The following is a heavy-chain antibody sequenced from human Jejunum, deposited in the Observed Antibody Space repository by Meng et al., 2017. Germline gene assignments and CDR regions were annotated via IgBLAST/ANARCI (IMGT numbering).Heavy chain of an antibody. D-gene: IGHD2-21*01. CDR3: ARYLWSRGLFDS. J-gene: IGHJ5*01. CDR2: IHQTGST. CDR1: GGSFTGYY. Sequence: QVPLQQGGAGLLKPSATLSLTCHVYGGSFTGYYWSWVRQSPGKGLEWIGEIHQTGSTNYSPSLQSRVTISIDTSKNEFSLELRSVTAADTAVYYCARYLWSRGLFDSWGQGTLVTVSS. V-gene: IGHV4-34*01.